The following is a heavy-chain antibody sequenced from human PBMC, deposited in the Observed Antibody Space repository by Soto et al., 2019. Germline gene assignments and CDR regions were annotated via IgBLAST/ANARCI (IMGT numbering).Heavy chain of an antibody. CDR3: AKNGDFWSWGMDV. Sequence: GGSLRLSCAASVFTFSTYAMTWVRQAPGKGLEWVSIISSSGDATYYLDSVKGRFTISRDNSRNTLHLQMNSLRAEDAAVYFCAKNGDFWSWGMDVWGQGTTVTSP. CDR2: ISSSGDAT. V-gene: IGHV3-23*01. J-gene: IGHJ6*02. D-gene: IGHD3-3*01. CDR1: VFTFSTYA.